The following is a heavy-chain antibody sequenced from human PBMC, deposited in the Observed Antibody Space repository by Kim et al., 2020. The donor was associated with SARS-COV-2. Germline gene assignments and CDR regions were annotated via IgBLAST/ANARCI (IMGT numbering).Heavy chain of an antibody. J-gene: IGHJ5*02. D-gene: IGHD3-9*01. V-gene: IGHV4-59*08. Sequence: KSRVTISVDTSKNQFSLKLSSVTAADTAVYYCARLDKTNRYFDWSNWFDPWGQGTLVTVSS. CDR3: ARLDKTNRYFDWSNWFDP.